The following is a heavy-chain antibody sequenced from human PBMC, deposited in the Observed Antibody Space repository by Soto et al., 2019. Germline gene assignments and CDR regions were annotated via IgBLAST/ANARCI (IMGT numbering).Heavy chain of an antibody. CDR2: IHYSGST. Sequence: SETLSLTCTVSGGSISSSSYYWGWIRQPPGKGLEWIGSIHYSGSTYYNPSLKSRVTISVDTSKNQFSLKLSSVTAADTAVYYCARQYYYDSSGLDYWGQGTLVTVSS. D-gene: IGHD3-22*01. V-gene: IGHV4-39*01. J-gene: IGHJ4*02. CDR3: ARQYYYDSSGLDY. CDR1: GGSISSSSYY.